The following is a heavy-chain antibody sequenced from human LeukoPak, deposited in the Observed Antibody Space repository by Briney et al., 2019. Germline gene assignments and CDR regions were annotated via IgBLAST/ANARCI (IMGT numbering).Heavy chain of an antibody. V-gene: IGHV3-21*01. CDR1: GFTFSSYY. J-gene: IGHJ3*02. CDR2: ISSSSSYI. Sequence: PGGSLRLSCAASGFTFSSYYMNWVRQAPGKGLEWVSSISSSSSYIYYADSVKGRFTISRDNAKNSLYLQMNSLRAEDTAVYYCAREEYYYDSSGYYSTQVAFDIWGQGTMVTVSS. CDR3: AREEYYYDSSGYYSTQVAFDI. D-gene: IGHD3-22*01.